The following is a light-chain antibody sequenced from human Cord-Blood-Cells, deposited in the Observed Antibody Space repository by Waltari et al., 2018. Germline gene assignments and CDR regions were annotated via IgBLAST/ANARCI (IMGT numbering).Light chain of an antibody. CDR3: AAWDDSLNGPV. V-gene: IGLV1-36*01. CDR1: SPNIGHNA. J-gene: IGLJ3*02. CDR2: YDD. Sequence: QSVLTQPPSVSEAPRPRVTISCSGSSPNIGHNAVNWYQQLPGKAPKLLIYYDDLLPSGVSDRFSGSKSGTSASLAISGLQSEDEADYYCAAWDDSLNGPVFGGGTKLTVL.